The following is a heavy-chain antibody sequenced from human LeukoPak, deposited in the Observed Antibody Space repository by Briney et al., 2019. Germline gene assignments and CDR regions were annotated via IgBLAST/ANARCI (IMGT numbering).Heavy chain of an antibody. V-gene: IGHV3-33*01. CDR1: GFTFSSYG. CDR2: IWYDGSNK. J-gene: IGHJ4*02. CDR3: ARDFGSYRYITYYFDY. Sequence: PGRSLRLSCAASGFTFSSYGMHWVRQAPGKGLELVSVIWYDGSNKYYADSVKGRFTISRDNSKNTLYLQMNSLRAEDTAVYYCARDFGSYRYITYYFDYWGQGTLVTVSS. D-gene: IGHD3-16*02.